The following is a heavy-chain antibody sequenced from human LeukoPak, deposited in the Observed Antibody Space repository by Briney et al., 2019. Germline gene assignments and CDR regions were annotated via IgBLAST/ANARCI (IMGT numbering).Heavy chain of an antibody. D-gene: IGHD3-10*01. V-gene: IGHV1-18*01. Sequence: GASVKVSCKASGYTFTSYGISWVRHAPGQGLEWMGWSSAYNGNTNYAQKLQGRVTMNTDTSTSTAYMELRSLRSDDTAVYYCARSIRGLIMNYWGQGTLVPVSS. CDR2: SSAYNGNT. J-gene: IGHJ4*02. CDR1: GYTFTSYG. CDR3: ARSIRGLIMNY.